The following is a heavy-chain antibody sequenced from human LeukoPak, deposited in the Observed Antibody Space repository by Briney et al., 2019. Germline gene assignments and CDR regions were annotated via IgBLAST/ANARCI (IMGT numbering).Heavy chain of an antibody. D-gene: IGHD3-22*01. CDR1: GFTFSSYW. V-gene: IGHV3-7*01. Sequence: GGSLRLSCAASGFTFSSYWMSWVRQAPGKGLEWVANIKQDGSEEYYVDSVKGRFTISRDNAKNSLYLQMNSLRAEDTAVYYCARDDADYYDSSGGDYWGQGTLVTVSS. J-gene: IGHJ4*02. CDR3: ARDDADYYDSSGGDY. CDR2: IKQDGSEE.